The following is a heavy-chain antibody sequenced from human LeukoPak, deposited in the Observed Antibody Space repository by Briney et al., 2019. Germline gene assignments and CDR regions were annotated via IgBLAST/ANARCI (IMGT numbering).Heavy chain of an antibody. CDR1: GFTFSSYW. CDR2: IKQDGSEK. Sequence: GGSLRLSCAASGFTFSSYWMSWVRQAPGKGLEWVANIKQDGSEKYYVDSVKGRFTISRDNAKNSLYLQMNSLRAEDTAVYYCARDVNIVVVSAAPPVYYGMDVWSQGTTVTVSS. CDR3: ARDVNIVVVSAAPPVYYGMDV. J-gene: IGHJ6*02. D-gene: IGHD2-2*01. V-gene: IGHV3-7*01.